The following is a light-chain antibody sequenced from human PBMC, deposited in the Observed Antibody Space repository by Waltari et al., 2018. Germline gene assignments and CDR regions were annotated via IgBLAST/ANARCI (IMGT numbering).Light chain of an antibody. J-gene: IGLJ2*01. CDR1: SSDVGGYNY. CDR2: EVS. V-gene: IGLV2-8*01. Sequence: QSALTQPPSASGSPGQSVTFSCTGTSSDVGGYNYVSWYQQYPGKAPKLMIYEVSKRPSGVPDRFSVSKSGNTAALTVSWLQAEDEADYYCSSYADSNNFGVVGGGTKLTVL. CDR3: SSYADSNNFGV.